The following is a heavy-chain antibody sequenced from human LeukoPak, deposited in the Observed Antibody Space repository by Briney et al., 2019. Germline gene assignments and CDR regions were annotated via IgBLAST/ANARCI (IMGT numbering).Heavy chain of an antibody. V-gene: IGHV5-51*01. CDR1: GXSFTSYW. CDR2: IYPGDSDT. D-gene: IGHD6-19*01. Sequence: GESLKISFKGSGXSFTSYWIGWVRQMPGKGLEWMGIIYPGDSDTRYSPSFQGQVTISADKSISTAYLQWSSLKASDTAMYYCARLGSGAVAVRYGMDVWGQGTTVTVSS. CDR3: ARLGSGAVAVRYGMDV. J-gene: IGHJ6*02.